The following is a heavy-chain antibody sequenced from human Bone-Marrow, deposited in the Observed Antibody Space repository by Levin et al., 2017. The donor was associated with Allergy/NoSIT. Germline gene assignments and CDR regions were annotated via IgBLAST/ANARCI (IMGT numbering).Heavy chain of an antibody. CDR2: IKSDGSIT. Sequence: PGESLKISCAASGFIFSSYWMHWVRQAPGKGLVWVSSIKSDGSITSYADLVKGRFTISRDNAKNTVFLQMSSLSAEDTAMYYCTRELTYGEYFDFWGQGTLVTVSS. D-gene: IGHD3-10*01. V-gene: IGHV3-74*01. J-gene: IGHJ4*02. CDR3: TRELTYGEYFDF. CDR1: GFIFSSYW.